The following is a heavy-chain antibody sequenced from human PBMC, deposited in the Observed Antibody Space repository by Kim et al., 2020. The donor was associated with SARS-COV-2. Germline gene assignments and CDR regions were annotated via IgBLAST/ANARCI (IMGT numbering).Heavy chain of an antibody. J-gene: IGHJ4*02. Sequence: SETLSLTCAVSGGSISSSNWWSWVRQPPGKGLEWIGEIYHSGSTNYNPSLKSRVTISVDKSKNQFSLKLSSVTAADTAVYYCARDFRFSGSYYAFDYWGQGTLVTVSS. V-gene: IGHV4-4*02. CDR1: GGSISSSNW. D-gene: IGHD1-26*01. CDR2: IYHSGST. CDR3: ARDFRFSGSYYAFDY.